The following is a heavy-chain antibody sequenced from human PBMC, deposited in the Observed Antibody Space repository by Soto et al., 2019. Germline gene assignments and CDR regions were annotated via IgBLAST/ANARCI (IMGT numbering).Heavy chain of an antibody. CDR3: ARVPSDNSGPPFD. D-gene: IGHD3-22*01. CDR1: GYTFTSYG. J-gene: IGHJ4*02. Sequence: ASVKVSCKASGYTFTSYGVAWVRQAPGQGLEWMGWISGYNDNTNYAQNLQGRVTMTTDTSTTTAYMELRGLRSDDTAVYYCARVPSDNSGPPFDWGRGTLVTVSS. V-gene: IGHV1-18*04. CDR2: ISGYNDNT.